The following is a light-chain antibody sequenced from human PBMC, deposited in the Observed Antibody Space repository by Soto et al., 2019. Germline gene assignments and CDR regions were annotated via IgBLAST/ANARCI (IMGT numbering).Light chain of an antibody. CDR2: DAS. CDR1: QSVSSY. Sequence: EIVLTQSPATLSLSPWEIATLSCRASQSVSSYLAWYQQKPGQAPRLLIYDASSRATGIPDRFSGSGSGTDFTLTISRLEPEDFAVYYCQQYGSSGTFGQGTKVDIK. CDR3: QQYGSSGT. V-gene: IGKV3-20*01. J-gene: IGKJ1*01.